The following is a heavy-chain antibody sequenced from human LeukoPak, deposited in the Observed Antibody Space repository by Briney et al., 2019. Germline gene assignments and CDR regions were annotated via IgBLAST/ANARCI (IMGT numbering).Heavy chain of an antibody. CDR2: IYYSGST. V-gene: IGHV4-59*08. CDR1: GGSISSYY. Sequence: PSETLSLTCTVSGGSISSYYWSWIRQPPGKGLEWIGYIYYSGSTNYNPSLKSRVTISVDTSKNQFSLKLSSVTAADTAVYYCARSWFGGPSRRPLGGYWARGPLVPV. CDR3: ARSWFGGPSRRPLGGY. D-gene: IGHD3-16*01. J-gene: IGHJ4*02.